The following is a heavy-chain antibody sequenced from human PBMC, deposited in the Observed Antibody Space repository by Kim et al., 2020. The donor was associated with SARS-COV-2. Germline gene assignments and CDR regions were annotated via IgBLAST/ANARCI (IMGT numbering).Heavy chain of an antibody. CDR3: LGYYYGVDV. CDR1: GGSISSSSYY. CDR2: SYYSGST. Sequence: SETLSLTCTVSGGSISSSSYYWGWIRQPPGKGLEWIGSSYYSGSTYHNPSLKSRVTISVDASKNQFSLRLTSVTAADTAVYYCLGYYYGVDVWGQGTTVT. V-gene: IGHV4-39*07. J-gene: IGHJ6*02.